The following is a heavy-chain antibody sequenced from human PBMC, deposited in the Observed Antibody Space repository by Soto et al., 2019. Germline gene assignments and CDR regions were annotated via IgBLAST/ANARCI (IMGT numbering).Heavy chain of an antibody. J-gene: IGHJ1*01. V-gene: IGHV4-30-4*08. CDR3: ARGSIPDFWSGYYYAL. D-gene: IGHD3-3*01. CDR2: IYDSGNT. CDR1: GGSITSGDHY. Sequence: SETLSLTCTVSGGSITSGDHYWSWIRQPPGKGLEWIGYIYDSGNTSYNPSLKSRVTISVDTSKNQFSLRLNSVTAADTAVYYCARGSIPDFWSGYYYALWAQGTLVTVS.